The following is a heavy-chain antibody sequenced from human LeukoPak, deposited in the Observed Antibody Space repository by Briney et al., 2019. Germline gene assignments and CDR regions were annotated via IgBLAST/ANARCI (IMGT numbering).Heavy chain of an antibody. CDR2: IWYDGSNI. CDR3: ARQIAVAGFDY. J-gene: IGHJ4*02. V-gene: IGHV3-33*01. Sequence: GGSLRLSCAASGFTFSSYGMHWVRQAPGKGLEWVAVIWYDGSNIYYADSVKGRFTISRDNSKNTLYLQMNSLRAEDTAVYYCARQIAVAGFDYWGQGTLVTVSS. CDR1: GFTFSSYG. D-gene: IGHD6-19*01.